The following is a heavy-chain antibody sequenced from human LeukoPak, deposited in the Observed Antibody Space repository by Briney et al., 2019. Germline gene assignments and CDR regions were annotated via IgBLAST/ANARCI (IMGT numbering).Heavy chain of an antibody. Sequence: SETLSLTCAVYGGSFSGYYWSWIRQPPGKGLEWIGEINHSGSTNYNPSLKSRVTISVDTSKNQFSLKLSSVTAADTAVYYCARVSGHDWGTYYYYYMDVWGKGTMVTVSS. D-gene: IGHD5-12*01. CDR3: ARVSGHDWGTYYYYYMDV. V-gene: IGHV4-34*01. CDR1: GGSFSGYY. CDR2: INHSGST. J-gene: IGHJ6*03.